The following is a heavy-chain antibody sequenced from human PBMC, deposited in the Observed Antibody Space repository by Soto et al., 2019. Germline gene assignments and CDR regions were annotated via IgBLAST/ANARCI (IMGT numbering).Heavy chain of an antibody. CDR1: GYTFTGYY. Sequence: ASVKVSCKASGYTFTGYYMHWVRQAPGQGLEWMGWVNPNSGDTIYAQKFLGRVTMTRDTSINTAYMELRGLRSDDTALYYCTRAGCPVDYGGYVGTYYFDFWGQGTLVTVSS. CDR2: VNPNSGDT. CDR3: TRAGCPVDYGGYVGTYYFDF. J-gene: IGHJ4*02. D-gene: IGHD4-17*01. V-gene: IGHV1-2*02.